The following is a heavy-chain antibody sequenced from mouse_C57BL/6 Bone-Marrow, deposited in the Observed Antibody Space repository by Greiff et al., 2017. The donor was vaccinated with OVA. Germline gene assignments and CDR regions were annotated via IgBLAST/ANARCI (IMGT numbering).Heavy chain of an antibody. CDR3: ARLNYVGSFAY. D-gene: IGHD1-1*01. J-gene: IGHJ3*01. Sequence: LKQSGPELVKPGASVKISCKASGYAFSSSWMNWVKQRPGKGLEWIGRIYPGDGDTNYNGKFKGKATLTADKSSSTAYMQLSSLTSEDSAVYFCARLNYVGSFAYWGQGTLVTVSA. CDR2: IYPGDGDT. V-gene: IGHV1-82*01. CDR1: GYAFSSSW.